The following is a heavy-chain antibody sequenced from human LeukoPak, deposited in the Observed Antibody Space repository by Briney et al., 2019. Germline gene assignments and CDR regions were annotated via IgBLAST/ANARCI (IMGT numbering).Heavy chain of an antibody. CDR2: IYYNGSI. CDR1: GYSISSSKW. Sequence: SDTLSLTCAISGYSISSSKWWGWIRQPPGKGLEWIGYIYYNGSINYNPSLKSRVTMSVDTSKNQFSLQLSSVTAADTAVYYCARSPVIVPTAMGPWGQGTLATVSS. V-gene: IGHV4-28*05. CDR3: ARSPVIVPTAMGP. D-gene: IGHD2-2*01. J-gene: IGHJ5*02.